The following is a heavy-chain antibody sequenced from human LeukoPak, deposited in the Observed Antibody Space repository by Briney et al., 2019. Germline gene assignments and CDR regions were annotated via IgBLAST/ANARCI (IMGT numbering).Heavy chain of an antibody. CDR3: AHSWGGKLDY. Sequence: SGPTLVNPTETLTLTCSLSGVSLGSTGVGVGWIRQPPGKALEWLALIYWDDDKRYSPSLKSRLTITKDTPKNQVVLTMTNMDPVDTATYYCAHSWGGKLDYWGQGTLVTVSS. CDR2: IYWDDDK. D-gene: IGHD3-10*01. V-gene: IGHV2-5*02. J-gene: IGHJ4*02. CDR1: GVSLGSTGVG.